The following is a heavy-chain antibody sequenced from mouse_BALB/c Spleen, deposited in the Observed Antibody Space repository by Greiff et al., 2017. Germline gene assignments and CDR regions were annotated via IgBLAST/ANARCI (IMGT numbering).Heavy chain of an antibody. CDR3: ARSERSSGGYAMDY. D-gene: IGHD6-2*01. CDR1: GFTFCSSG. Sequence: EVKLMESGGGLVQPGGSRKLPGAASGFTFCSSGMHWVRLSPEKGVEWVAYISSGSSTIYYADTVKGRFTISRDNPKNTLILQMTSLRSEDTAMYSCARSERSSGGYAMDYWGQGTSVTVSS. V-gene: IGHV5-17*02. CDR2: ISSGSSTI. J-gene: IGHJ4*01.